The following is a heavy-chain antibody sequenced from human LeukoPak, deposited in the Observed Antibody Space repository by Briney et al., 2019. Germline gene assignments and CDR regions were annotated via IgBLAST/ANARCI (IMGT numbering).Heavy chain of an antibody. J-gene: IGHJ4*02. D-gene: IGHD2-2*01. Sequence: ASVKVSCKTSGGTFSSYGISWVRQAPGQGLEWMGGIIPIFGTANYAQKLQGRVTMTTDTSTSTAYMELRSLRSDDTAVYYCARDDWRAAMLPLDYWGQGTLVTVSS. CDR1: GGTFSSYG. CDR2: IIPIFGTA. V-gene: IGHV1-69*05. CDR3: ARDDWRAAMLPLDY.